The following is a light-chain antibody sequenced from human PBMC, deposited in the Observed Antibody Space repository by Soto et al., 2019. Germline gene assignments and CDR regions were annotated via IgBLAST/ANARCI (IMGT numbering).Light chain of an antibody. V-gene: IGKV1-39*01. CDR1: QSISSY. Sequence: DIQMTQSPSSLSASVGDRVTITCRASQSISSYLNWYQQKPGKAPKLLIYAASSLQSGVPSRFSGSGSGTDFTLTISMLQPEDVATYYCQHSYSTPLTFGQGTKVEIK. CDR3: QHSYSTPLT. J-gene: IGKJ1*01. CDR2: AAS.